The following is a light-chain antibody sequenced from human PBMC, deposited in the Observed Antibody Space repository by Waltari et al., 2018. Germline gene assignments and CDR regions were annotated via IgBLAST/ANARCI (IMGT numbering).Light chain of an antibody. CDR3: QQRSNLPPGRMYT. CDR1: QSVSSS. Sequence: EIVLTQSPATLSLSPGDRAPLPCRASQSVSSSLAWYQQKPGQAPRLLIYDASNRATGIPARFSGSGSGTDFTLTISSLEPEDFAVYYCQQRSNLPPGRMYTFGQGTKLEIK. J-gene: IGKJ2*01. CDR2: DAS. V-gene: IGKV3-11*01.